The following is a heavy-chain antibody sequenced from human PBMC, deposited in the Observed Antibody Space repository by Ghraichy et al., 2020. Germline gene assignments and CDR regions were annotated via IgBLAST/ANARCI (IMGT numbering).Heavy chain of an antibody. V-gene: IGHV4-34*01. CDR2: INHSGST. CDR3: ARVRLVPAAIRLRNYYGMDV. J-gene: IGHJ6*02. Sequence: SQTLSLTCAVYGGSFSGYYWSWIRQPPGKGLEWIGEINHSGSTNYNPSLKSRVTISVDTSKNQFSLKLSSVTAADTAVYYCARVRLVPAAIRLRNYYGMDVWGQGTTVTVSS. D-gene: IGHD2-2*01. CDR1: GGSFSGYY.